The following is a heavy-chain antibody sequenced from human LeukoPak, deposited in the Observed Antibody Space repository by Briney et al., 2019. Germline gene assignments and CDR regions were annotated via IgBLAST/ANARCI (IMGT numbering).Heavy chain of an antibody. V-gene: IGHV4-34*01. Sequence: PSGTLSLTCAVYGGSFSGYYWSWIRQPPGKGLEWIGEINHSGSTNYNPSLKSRVTISVDTSKNQFSLKLSSVTAADTAVYYCAREEEQLVRNNWFDPWGQGTLVTVSS. CDR3: AREEEQLVRNNWFDP. J-gene: IGHJ5*02. D-gene: IGHD6-13*01. CDR2: INHSGST. CDR1: GGSFSGYY.